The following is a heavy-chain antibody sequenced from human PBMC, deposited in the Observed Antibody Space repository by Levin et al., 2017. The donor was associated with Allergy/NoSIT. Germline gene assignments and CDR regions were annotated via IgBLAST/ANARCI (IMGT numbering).Heavy chain of an antibody. CDR2: IIPIFGTA. V-gene: IGHV1-69*06. CDR3: ARWPSLRRPRKAVAGTDFDY. Sequence: ASVKVSCKASGGTFSSYAISWVRQAPGQGLEWMGGIIPIFGTANYAQKFQGRVTITADKSTSTAYMELSSLRSEDTAVYYCARWPSLRRPRKAVAGTDFDYWGQGTLVTVSS. D-gene: IGHD6-19*01. J-gene: IGHJ4*02. CDR1: GGTFSSYA.